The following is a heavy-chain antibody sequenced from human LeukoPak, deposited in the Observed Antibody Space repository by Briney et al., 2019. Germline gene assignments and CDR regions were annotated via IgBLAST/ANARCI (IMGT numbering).Heavy chain of an antibody. Sequence: GGSLRLSCAASGFTFSSYAMSWVRQALGKGLEWVSAISGSGGSTYYADSVKGRFTISRDNSKNTLYLQMNSLRAEDTAVYYCAKRGPSTVTYNYYFDYWGQGTLVTVSS. D-gene: IGHD4-17*01. J-gene: IGHJ4*02. V-gene: IGHV3-23*01. CDR3: AKRGPSTVTYNYYFDY. CDR1: GFTFSSYA. CDR2: ISGSGGST.